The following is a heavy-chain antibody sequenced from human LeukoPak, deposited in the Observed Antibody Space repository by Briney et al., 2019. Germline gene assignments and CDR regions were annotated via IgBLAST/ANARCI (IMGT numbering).Heavy chain of an antibody. CDR3: AKVPVRGVIITYGSDP. CDR2: ISGSGGST. Sequence: GGSLRLSCAASGFTFSSYAMSWVRQAPGKGLEWVSAISGSGGSTYYADSVEGRFTISRDNSKNTLCLQMNSLRAEDTAVYYCAKVPVRGVIITYGSDPWGQGTLVTVSS. CDR1: GFTFSSYA. V-gene: IGHV3-23*01. J-gene: IGHJ5*02. D-gene: IGHD3-10*01.